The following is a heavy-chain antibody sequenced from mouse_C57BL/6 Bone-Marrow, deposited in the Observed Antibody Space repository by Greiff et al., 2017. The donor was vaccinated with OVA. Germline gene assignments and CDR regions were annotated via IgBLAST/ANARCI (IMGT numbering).Heavy chain of an antibody. J-gene: IGHJ4*01. CDR3: ASNYYAMDY. Sequence: EVQLQQSGPVLVKPGASVKMSCKASGYTFTDYYMNWVKQSHGKSLEWIGAINPYNGGTSYNQKFKGKATLTVDKSSSTAYMELNSLTSEDSAVYYCASNYYAMDYWGRGTSVTVSS. V-gene: IGHV1-19*01. CDR1: GYTFTDYY. CDR2: INPYNGGT.